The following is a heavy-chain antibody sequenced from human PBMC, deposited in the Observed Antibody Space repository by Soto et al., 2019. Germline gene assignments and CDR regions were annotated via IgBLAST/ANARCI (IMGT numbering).Heavy chain of an antibody. J-gene: IGHJ4*02. Sequence: QLQLQESGPGLVKPSETLSLTCTVSGVSISNSSYYWGWIRRPPGKGLEWIGTIYYSGITYYNPSLKSRVTIPVDTSNNQFSLKLTSVTAADTAVYYCARHGSNWGQGTLSPSPQ. V-gene: IGHV4-39*01. CDR1: GVSISNSSYY. CDR2: IYYSGIT. CDR3: ARHGSN.